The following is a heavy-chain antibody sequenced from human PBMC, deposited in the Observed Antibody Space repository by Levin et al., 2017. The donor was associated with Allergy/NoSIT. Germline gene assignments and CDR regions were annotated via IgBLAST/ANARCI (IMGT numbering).Heavy chain of an antibody. V-gene: IGHV4-39*01. CDR1: GGSIGSSSYY. D-gene: IGHD4-11*01. CDR3: ARRFAASSNWDFDY. J-gene: IGHJ4*02. Sequence: SETLSLTCTVSGGSIGSSSYYWGWIRQPPGKGLEWIGSIYYTGGAYYNPSLKSRLTISVDTSKNQFSVKLTSVTAADTAVYYCARRFAASSNWDFDYWGQGSLVTVSS. CDR2: IYYTGGA.